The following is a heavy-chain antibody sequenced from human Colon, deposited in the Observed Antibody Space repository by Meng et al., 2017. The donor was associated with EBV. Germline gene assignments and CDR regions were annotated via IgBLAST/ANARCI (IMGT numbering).Heavy chain of an antibody. CDR1: GGSLSGYY. V-gene: IGHV4-34*01. CDR3: ARGGGVIKGLVTWFDP. CDR2: INHSGTI. D-gene: IGHD2-8*01. Sequence: GQLRRWGAGLVKPSGTLSLTCGVYGGSLSGYYWSWIRQTPGKGLEWIGEINHSGTINYNPSLRSRVTISVDRSNNQFSLRLSSVTAADTAVYYCARGGGVIKGLVTWFDPWGQGTLVTVSS. J-gene: IGHJ5*02.